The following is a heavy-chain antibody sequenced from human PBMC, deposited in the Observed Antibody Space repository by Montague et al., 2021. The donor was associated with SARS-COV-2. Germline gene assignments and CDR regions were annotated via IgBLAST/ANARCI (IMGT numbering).Heavy chain of an antibody. CDR1: GGSFDSDNFI. CDR3: AGHRRYDVVTYYHDF. Sequence: SETLSLTCSVSGGSFDSDNFIWGRLRQPPGKRLEWIGVISNGGRSFDXXXLKSRVTISVPTSRNQLSLNVKTVTAADTAVYYCAGHRRYDVVTYYHDFWGQGILVTVSS. V-gene: IGHV4-39*01. CDR2: ISNGGRS. D-gene: IGHD3-9*01. J-gene: IGHJ4*02.